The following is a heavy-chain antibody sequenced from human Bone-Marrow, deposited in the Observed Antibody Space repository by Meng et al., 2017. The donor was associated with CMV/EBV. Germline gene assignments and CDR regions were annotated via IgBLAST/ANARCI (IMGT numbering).Heavy chain of an antibody. D-gene: IGHD2-2*02. J-gene: IGHJ6*01. CDR2: MNPNDDTT. V-gene: IGHV1-8*02. CDR1: GYSFTRYH. CDR3: ARDIVVVPAAIEDGMDV. Sequence: ASVKVSCKTSGYSFTRYHINWVRQAPGQGLEWLGWMNPNDDTTGHAQKFRGRVTMTRDTSISTAYMELSRLRSDDTAVYYCARDIVVVPAAIEDGMDVWGQGTTVTVSS.